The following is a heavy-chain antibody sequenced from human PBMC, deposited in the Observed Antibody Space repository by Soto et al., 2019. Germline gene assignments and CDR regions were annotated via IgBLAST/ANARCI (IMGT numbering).Heavy chain of an antibody. D-gene: IGHD1-1*01. Sequence: SETLSLTCAVYGGSFSGYYWSWIRQPPGKGLEWIGEINHSGSTNYNPSLKSRVTISVDTSKNQFSLKLSSVTAADTAVYYCARARRISKLERRYGNWFDPWGQGTLVTVSS. CDR2: INHSGST. CDR3: ARARRISKLERRYGNWFDP. V-gene: IGHV4-34*01. CDR1: GGSFSGYY. J-gene: IGHJ5*02.